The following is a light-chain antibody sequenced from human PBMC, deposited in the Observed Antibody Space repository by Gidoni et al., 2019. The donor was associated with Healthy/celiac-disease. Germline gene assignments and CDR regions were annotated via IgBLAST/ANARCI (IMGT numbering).Light chain of an antibody. CDR1: QSVSSSY. J-gene: IGKJ1*01. CDR2: GAS. Sequence: EIVMTQSPAPLSLSPGERATLPCRASQSVSSSYLSWYQQKPGQAPRLLIYGASTRATGIPARFSGSGSGTDFTLTISSLQPEDFAVYYCQQDYNLPPWTFGQGTKVEIK. CDR3: QQDYNLPPWT. V-gene: IGKV3D-7*01.